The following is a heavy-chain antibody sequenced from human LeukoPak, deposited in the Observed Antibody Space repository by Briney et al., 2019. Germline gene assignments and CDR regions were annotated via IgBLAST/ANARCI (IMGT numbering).Heavy chain of an antibody. J-gene: IGHJ4*02. CDR2: ISWNSGSI. D-gene: IGHD2-2*01. CDR1: GFTFDDYA. CDR3: AKDTGVYCSSTSCFRYFDY. V-gene: IGHV3-9*01. Sequence: GRSLRLSCAASGFTFDDYAMHWVRQAPGKGLEWVSGISWNSGSIGYADSVKGRFTISRDNAKNSLYLQMNSLRAEGTALYYCAKDTGVYCSSTSCFRYFDYWGQGILVTVSS.